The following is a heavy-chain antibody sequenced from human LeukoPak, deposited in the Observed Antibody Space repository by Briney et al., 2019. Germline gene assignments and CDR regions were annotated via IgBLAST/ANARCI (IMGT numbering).Heavy chain of an antibody. V-gene: IGHV1-18*01. CDR1: GYTFTSYD. CDR2: ISAYNGNT. Sequence: ASVKVSCKASGYTFTSYDINWVRQATGQGLEWMGWISAYNGNTNYAQKLQGRVTMTTDTSTSTAYMELRSLRSDDTAVYYCARDQSGWELLRFDYYYYMDVWGKGTTVTVSS. CDR3: ARDQSGWELLRFDYYYYMDV. J-gene: IGHJ6*03. D-gene: IGHD1-26*01.